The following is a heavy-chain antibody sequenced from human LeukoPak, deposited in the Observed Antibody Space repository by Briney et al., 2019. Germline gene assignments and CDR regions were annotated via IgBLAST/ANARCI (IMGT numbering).Heavy chain of an antibody. CDR1: GYTFTSYG. Sequence: ASVKVSCKASGYTFTSYGISWVRQAPGQGLEWIGWISAYNGNTNYAQKLQGRVTMTTDTSTSTAYMELRSLRSDDTAVYYCARGVYYYDSSGYYHFDYWGQGTLVTVSS. D-gene: IGHD3-22*01. CDR2: ISAYNGNT. V-gene: IGHV1-18*01. CDR3: ARGVYYYDSSGYYHFDY. J-gene: IGHJ4*02.